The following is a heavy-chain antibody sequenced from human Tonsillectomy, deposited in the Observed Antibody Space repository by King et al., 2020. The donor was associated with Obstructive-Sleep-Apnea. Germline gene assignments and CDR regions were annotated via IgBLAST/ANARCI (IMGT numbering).Heavy chain of an antibody. D-gene: IGHD4-17*01. Sequence: VQLVESGGGLVQPGGSLKLSCVTAGFTFSSYVMSWVRQAPGTGLEWVSSIISGGKTYYAASVKGRFSISPDNSKNTLYLQMNSLRAEDTAVYYCAKDIGTTVTRDYWGQGTLVTVSS. CDR3: AKDIGTTVTRDY. V-gene: IGHV3-23*04. J-gene: IGHJ4*02. CDR2: IISGGKT. CDR1: GFTFSSYV.